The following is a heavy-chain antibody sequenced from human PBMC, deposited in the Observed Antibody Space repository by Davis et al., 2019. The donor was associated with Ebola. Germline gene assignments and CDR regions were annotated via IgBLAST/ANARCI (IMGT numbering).Heavy chain of an antibody. CDR2: INGDGNTI. J-gene: IGHJ4*02. Sequence: ESLKIPCAAPGSTLSSYWLHWVRQAPGKGLVWVSRINGDGNTIGYADSVKGRFTFSRDNAKNSLYLQMNSLRDEDTAVYYCARDVSILSLSTRLVGYFDYWGQGTLVTVSS. V-gene: IGHV3-74*01. D-gene: IGHD2/OR15-2a*01. CDR3: ARDVSILSLSTRLVGYFDY. CDR1: GSTLSSYW.